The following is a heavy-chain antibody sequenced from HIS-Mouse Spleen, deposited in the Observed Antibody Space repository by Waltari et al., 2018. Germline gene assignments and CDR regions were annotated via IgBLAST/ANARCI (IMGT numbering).Heavy chain of an antibody. J-gene: IGHJ5*02. CDR3: ARERRGPGWFDP. CDR1: GFTFSGYW. V-gene: IGHV3-7*01. Sequence: EVQLVESGGGLVQPGGSLRLSCAAAGFTFSGYWMSWVGKAPGKGLEWVANIKQDGSEKYYVDSVKGRFTISRDNAKNSLYLQMNSLRAEDTAVYYCARERRGPGWFDPWGQGTLVTVSS. D-gene: IGHD5-12*01. CDR2: IKQDGSEK.